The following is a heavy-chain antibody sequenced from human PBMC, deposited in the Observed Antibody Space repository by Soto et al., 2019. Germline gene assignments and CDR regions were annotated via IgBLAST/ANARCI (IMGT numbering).Heavy chain of an antibody. D-gene: IGHD3-16*02. CDR1: GYTFISYF. CDR3: ARDRPPIDY. J-gene: IGHJ4*02. Sequence: ASVKVSCKASGYTFISYFIHWVRQAPGQGLEWMGIIHSSGGSTSYPQKFQGRVTMTRDTSTSTVYMELSSLRSDDTAVYYCARDRPPIDYWGQGTLVTVSS. CDR2: IHSSGGST. V-gene: IGHV1-46*01.